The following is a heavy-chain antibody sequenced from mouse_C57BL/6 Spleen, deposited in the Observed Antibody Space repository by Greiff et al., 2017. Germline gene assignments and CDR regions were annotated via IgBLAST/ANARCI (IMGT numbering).Heavy chain of an antibody. CDR3: ARLIYYGNYRYFDV. CDR1: GYTFTSYW. J-gene: IGHJ1*03. Sequence: QVQLQQPGAELVKPGASVKMPCKASGYTFTSYWITWVKQRPGQGLEWIGDIYPGSGSTNYNEKFKSKATLTVDTSSSTAYMQLSSLTSEDSAVYYCARLIYYGNYRYFDVWGTGTTVTVSS. D-gene: IGHD2-1*01. CDR2: IYPGSGST. V-gene: IGHV1-55*01.